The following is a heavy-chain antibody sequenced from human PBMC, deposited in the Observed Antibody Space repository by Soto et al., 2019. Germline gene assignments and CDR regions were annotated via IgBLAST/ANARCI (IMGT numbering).Heavy chain of an antibody. D-gene: IGHD2-15*01. Sequence: QVQLQESGPGLVKPSQTLSLTCTVSGGSISSGGYYWSWILQHPGKGLEWTGYIYYSGSTYYNPSLKSRVTISVDTSKNQFSLKLSAVTAADTAVYYCARDTRGSGYYYYYGMDVWGPGTTVTGSS. J-gene: IGHJ6*02. CDR2: IYYSGST. CDR1: GGSISSGGYY. V-gene: IGHV4-31*03. CDR3: ARDTRGSGYYYYYGMDV.